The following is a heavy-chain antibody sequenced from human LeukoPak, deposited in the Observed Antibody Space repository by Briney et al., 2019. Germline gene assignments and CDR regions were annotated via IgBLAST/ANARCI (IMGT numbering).Heavy chain of an antibody. CDR2: LSYDGSNK. Sequence: GGSLSLSCAASGFTFSSYGMHWVRQAPGKGPEWLTFLSYDGSNKYYADSVRGRFTISRDTSKNTLYLQMNSLRVEDTAVYFCAKSLNFDNWGQGTLVTVSS. V-gene: IGHV3-30*18. J-gene: IGHJ5*02. D-gene: IGHD2-8*01. CDR3: AKSLNFDN. CDR1: GFTFSSYG.